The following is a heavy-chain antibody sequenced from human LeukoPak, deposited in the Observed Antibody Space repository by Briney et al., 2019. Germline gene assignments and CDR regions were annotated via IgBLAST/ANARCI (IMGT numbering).Heavy chain of an antibody. CDR3: ARDLREGPSLGGGIDY. CDR2: INPNSGGT. CDR1: GYTFTGYY. V-gene: IGHV1-2*02. J-gene: IGHJ4*02. D-gene: IGHD3-16*01. Sequence: GASVTVSCTASGYTFTGYYMHWVRQAPGQGLEWMGWINPNSGGTNYAQKFQGRVTMTRDTSISTAYMELSRLRSDDTAVYYCARDLREGPSLGGGIDYWGQGTLVTVSS.